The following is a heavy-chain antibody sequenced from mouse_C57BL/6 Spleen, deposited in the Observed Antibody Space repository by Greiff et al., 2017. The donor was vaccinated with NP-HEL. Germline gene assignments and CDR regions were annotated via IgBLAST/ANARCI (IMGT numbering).Heavy chain of an antibody. CDR3: VCHGGAMDY. Sequence: EVMLVESGGGLVQPKGSLQLSCAASGFSFNTYAMTWVRQAPGKGLEWVARIRSKSNNYATYYADSVKDRFTISRDDSESMLYLQMNNLKTGDTAMYYCVCHGGAMDYWGQGTSVTVSS. CDR2: IRSKSNNYAT. J-gene: IGHJ4*01. D-gene: IGHD6-1*01. V-gene: IGHV10-1*01. CDR1: GFSFNTYA.